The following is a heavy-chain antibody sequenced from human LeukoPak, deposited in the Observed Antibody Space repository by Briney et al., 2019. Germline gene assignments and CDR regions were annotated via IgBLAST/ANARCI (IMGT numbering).Heavy chain of an antibody. Sequence: GASVKVSCKASGGTFSSYAISWVRQAPGQGLEWMGGIIPIFGTANYAQKFQGRVTITADKSTSTAYMELSSLRSEDTAVYYCARDWVGYCSGGSCYSTTEIDYWGQGTLVTVSS. CDR1: GGTFSSYA. J-gene: IGHJ4*02. CDR2: IIPIFGTA. CDR3: ARDWVGYCSGGSCYSTTEIDY. V-gene: IGHV1-69*06. D-gene: IGHD2-15*01.